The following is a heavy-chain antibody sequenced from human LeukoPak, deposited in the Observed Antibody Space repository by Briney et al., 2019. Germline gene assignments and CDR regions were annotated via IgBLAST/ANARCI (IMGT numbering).Heavy chain of an antibody. V-gene: IGHV4-39*01. D-gene: IGHD5-24*01. CDR3: AALEMDGAFDI. J-gene: IGHJ3*02. CDR1: GGSISSSSYY. CDR2: IYYSGST. Sequence: SETLSLTCTVSGGSISSSSYYWGWIREPPGKGLEWIGGIYYSGSTYYNPSLKSRVTISVDTSKNQFSLKLSSVTAADTAVYYCAALEMDGAFDIWGQGTMVTVSS.